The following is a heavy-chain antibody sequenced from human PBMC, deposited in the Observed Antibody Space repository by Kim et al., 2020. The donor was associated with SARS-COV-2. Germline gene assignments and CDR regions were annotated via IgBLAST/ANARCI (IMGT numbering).Heavy chain of an antibody. V-gene: IGHV1-18*04. J-gene: IGHJ4*02. Sequence: ASVKVSCETSGYRFSDYGISWVRQAPGQGLEWLGWISVYNGKTKFAQRLQGRVTLTTDTSTSTAYMELRSLKSDDTAVYYCARDAVTIQLWTWGQETLVTVSS. CDR3: ARDAVTIQLWT. D-gene: IGHD4-17*01. CDR2: ISVYNGKT. CDR1: GYRFSDYG.